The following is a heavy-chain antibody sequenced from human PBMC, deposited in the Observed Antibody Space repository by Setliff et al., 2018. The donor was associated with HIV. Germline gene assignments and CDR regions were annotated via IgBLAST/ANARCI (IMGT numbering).Heavy chain of an antibody. V-gene: IGHV4-34*11. CDR1: GGSFSGYY. D-gene: IGHD3-22*01. J-gene: IGHJ4*02. CDR3: ARDVLDLVISVYGF. CDR2: IYTGGRT. Sequence: SSETLSLICAVYGGSFSGYYWSWIRQPPGKGLEWVGRIYTGGRTNYNPSLKGRATISLDTSKNQFSLKLNSVTAADTAVYYFARDVLDLVISVYGFWGQGIPVTVSS.